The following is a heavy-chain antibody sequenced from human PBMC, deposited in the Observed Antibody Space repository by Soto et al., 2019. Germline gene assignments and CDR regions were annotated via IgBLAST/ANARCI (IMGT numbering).Heavy chain of an antibody. Sequence: EVQLVESGGGLVQPGRSLRLSCTASGFAFEEYTLHWVRQAPGKGLEWVSGISYDSRDIGYADSVRGRVTISRDNAKNSVFLQVNNVRADDTAHYYCAKDLFHCRSAGWGGFDRWGQGILVTVSS. CDR2: ISYDSRDI. V-gene: IGHV3-9*01. D-gene: IGHD3-16*01. CDR1: GFAFEEYT. J-gene: IGHJ5*02. CDR3: AKDLFHCRSAGWGGFDR.